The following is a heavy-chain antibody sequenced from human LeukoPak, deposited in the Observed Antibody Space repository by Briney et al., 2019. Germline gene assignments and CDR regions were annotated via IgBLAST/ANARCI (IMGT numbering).Heavy chain of an antibody. CDR2: IYNSGST. CDR3: ARGRDDDVWGSYPTCFDF. V-gene: IGHV4-61*02. J-gene: IGHJ4*02. D-gene: IGHD3-16*01. Sequence: PSETLSLTCTVSGGSISSGTYYWTWIRQPAGKGLEWFGRIYNSGSTSYNPSLKSRVSLSMYTSRNQFSLKLSSVTAADTAVYYCARGRDDDVWGSYPTCFDFWGQGTLVTVSS. CDR1: GGSISSGTYY.